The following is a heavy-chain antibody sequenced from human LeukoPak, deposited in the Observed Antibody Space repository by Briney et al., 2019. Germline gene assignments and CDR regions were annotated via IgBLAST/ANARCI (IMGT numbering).Heavy chain of an antibody. J-gene: IGHJ4*02. CDR1: GGSIYTYF. CDR3: ARVNRAVAAALDY. Sequence: SETLSLTCGVSGGSIYTYFWSWIRQSPGKGLEWIGYIYHSGSTNYNPSLKSRVTISVDTSKNQFSLKLSSVTAADTAVYYCARVNRAVAAALDYWGQGTLVTVPS. CDR2: IYHSGST. V-gene: IGHV4-59*01. D-gene: IGHD6-13*01.